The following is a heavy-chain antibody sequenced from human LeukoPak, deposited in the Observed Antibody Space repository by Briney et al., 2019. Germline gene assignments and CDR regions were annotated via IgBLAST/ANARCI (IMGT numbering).Heavy chain of an antibody. D-gene: IGHD5/OR15-5a*01. V-gene: IGHV3-23*01. CDR1: GLTFSSHA. J-gene: IGHJ4*02. CDR2: ISVSGGTT. CDR3: ANDLPNNVWFDY. Sequence: GGSLRLSCAASGLTFSSHALSWVRQAPGKGLEWVSSISVSGGTTYYADSVKGRFTISRDNSKNMWYLQMDSLRAEETAVYYCANDLPNNVWFDYWGQWAPVTVSS.